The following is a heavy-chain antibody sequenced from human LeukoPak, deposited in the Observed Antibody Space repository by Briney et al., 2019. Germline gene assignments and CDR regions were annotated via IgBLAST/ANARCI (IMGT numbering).Heavy chain of an antibody. CDR3: ARRSYDGSGYYYVDY. Sequence: SETLSLTCTASGGSISSGGYYWSWIRQHPGKGLEWIGYIYYSGSTYYNPSLKSRVTISVDTSKNQFSLKLSSVTAADTAVYYCARRSYDGSGYYYVDYWGQGTLVTVSS. D-gene: IGHD3-22*01. CDR1: GGSISSGGYY. CDR2: IYYSGST. J-gene: IGHJ4*02. V-gene: IGHV4-31*03.